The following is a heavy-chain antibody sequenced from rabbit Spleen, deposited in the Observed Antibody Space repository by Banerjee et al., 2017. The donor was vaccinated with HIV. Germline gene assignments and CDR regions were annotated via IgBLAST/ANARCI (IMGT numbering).Heavy chain of an antibody. Sequence: QLEESGGGLVQPGGSLKLSCTASGFTLSSYYMNWVRQAPGKGLEWIGYIDPVFGITYYANWVNGRFSISSHNAQNTLYLQLNSLTAADTATYFCVRDQAGDADYGPYYLNLWGPGTLVTVS. V-gene: IGHV1S7*01. D-gene: IGHD2-1*01. CDR2: IDPVFGIT. CDR3: VRDQAGDADYGPYYLNL. J-gene: IGHJ4*01. CDR1: GFTLSSYY.